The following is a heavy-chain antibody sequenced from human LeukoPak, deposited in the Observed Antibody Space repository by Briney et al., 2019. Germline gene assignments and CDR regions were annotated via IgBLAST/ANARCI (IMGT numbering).Heavy chain of an antibody. CDR1: GFTFSSYA. Sequence: GSLRLSCAASGFTFSSYAMSWIRQPPEKGLEWIGSIYYSGSTYYNPSLKSRVTISVDTSKNQFSLKLSSVTAADTAVYFCARGLDDSSGYYSPWGFDFWGQGILVTVSS. D-gene: IGHD3-22*01. CDR2: IYYSGST. CDR3: ARGLDDSSGYYSPWGFDF. V-gene: IGHV4-39*01. J-gene: IGHJ4*02.